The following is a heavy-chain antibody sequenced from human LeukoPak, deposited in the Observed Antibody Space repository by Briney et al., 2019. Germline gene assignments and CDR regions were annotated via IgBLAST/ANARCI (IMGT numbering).Heavy chain of an antibody. J-gene: IGHJ4*02. D-gene: IGHD2-15*01. CDR3: AKAIRGDMADDY. Sequence: GGSLRLSCAASGFTFSSYAMSWVRQAPGKGLEWVSTISGSGGSTYYADSVKGRFTISRDNSRNTLYLQMNSLRAEDTAVYYCAKAIRGDMADDYWGQGTLVTVSS. V-gene: IGHV3-23*01. CDR2: ISGSGGST. CDR1: GFTFSSYA.